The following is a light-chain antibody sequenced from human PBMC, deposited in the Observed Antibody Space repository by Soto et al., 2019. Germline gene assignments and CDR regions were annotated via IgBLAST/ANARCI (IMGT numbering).Light chain of an antibody. CDR3: QQRSWPPLS. CDR1: QSVSSS. Sequence: EIVLTQSPATLSLSPGERATLSCRASQSVSSSLAWYQQKPGQAPRLLIYDASNRATGIPARFSGRGSGTDFTLAISSLEPEHFAVYDCQQRSWPPLSFGGGTRVEIK. J-gene: IGKJ4*01. V-gene: IGKV3-11*01. CDR2: DAS.